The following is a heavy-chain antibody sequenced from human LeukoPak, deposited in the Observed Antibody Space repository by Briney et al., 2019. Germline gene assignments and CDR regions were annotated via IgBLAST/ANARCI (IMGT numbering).Heavy chain of an antibody. J-gene: IGHJ2*01. Sequence: GGSLRLSCAASGFIVSNNYMNWVRQAPGKGLEWVSVYYRDGGIYYADSVKGRFTISRDNAKNSLYLQMNSLRAEDTAVYYCTRMGSSSYWYFDLWGRGTLVTVSS. V-gene: IGHV3-53*01. D-gene: IGHD6-6*01. CDR1: GFIVSNNY. CDR3: TRMGSSSYWYFDL. CDR2: YYRDGGI.